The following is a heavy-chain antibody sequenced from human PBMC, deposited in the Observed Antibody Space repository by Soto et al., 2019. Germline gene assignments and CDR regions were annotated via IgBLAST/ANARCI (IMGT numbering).Heavy chain of an antibody. Sequence: PGGSLRLSCAASGFTFDSYAMGWVRQAPGRGLEWVSSLGTSGSTTYYADSVKGRFTISRDNSKSTLFLQMNSLRAEDTAVYFCAKSAGPISVTVKRNFDYWCQGTLVTVSS. CDR1: GFTFDSYA. CDR2: LGTSGSTT. D-gene: IGHD2-8*01. J-gene: IGHJ4*02. V-gene: IGHV3-23*01. CDR3: AKSAGPISVTVKRNFDY.